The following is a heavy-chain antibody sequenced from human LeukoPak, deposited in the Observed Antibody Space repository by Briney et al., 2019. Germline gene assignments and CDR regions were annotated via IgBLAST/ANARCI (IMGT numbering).Heavy chain of an antibody. CDR2: ISGSGGST. J-gene: IGHJ4*02. D-gene: IGHD3-9*01. V-gene: IGHV3-23*01. CDR1: GFTFSSYG. CDR3: AKDASPYLNYDILTGSGYYFDY. Sequence: PGGSLRLSCAASGFTFSSYGMSWVRQAPGKGLEWVSAISGSGGSTYYADSVKGRFTISRDNSKNTLYLQMNSLRAEDTAVYYCAKDASPYLNYDILTGSGYYFDYWGQGTLVTVSS.